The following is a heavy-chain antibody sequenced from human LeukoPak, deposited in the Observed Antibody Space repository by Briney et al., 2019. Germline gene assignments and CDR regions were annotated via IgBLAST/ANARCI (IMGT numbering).Heavy chain of an antibody. CDR3: ARGSRSLLRSHSGYEADFGY. CDR2: ISSSSSTI. J-gene: IGHJ4*02. Sequence: RSGGSLRLSCAASGFTFSSYSMNWVRQAPGKGLEWVSYISSSSSTIYYADSVKGRFTISRDNAQNSLYLQMNSLRAEDTAVYYCARGSRSLLRSHSGYEADFGYWGQGTLVTVSS. D-gene: IGHD5-12*01. CDR1: GFTFSSYS. V-gene: IGHV3-48*01.